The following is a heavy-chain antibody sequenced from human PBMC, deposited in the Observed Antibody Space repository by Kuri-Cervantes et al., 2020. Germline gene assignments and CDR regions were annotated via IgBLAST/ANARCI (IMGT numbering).Heavy chain of an antibody. V-gene: IGHV1-69*05. Sequence: SVKVSCKVSGYTFTSYGLSWVRQAPGQGLEWMGGIIPIFGTANYAQKFQGRVTITTDESTSTAYMELSSLRSEDTAVYYCAIDYYDSSGYLKGDWGQGTLVTVSS. CDR1: GYTFTSYG. D-gene: IGHD3-22*01. CDR3: AIDYYDSSGYLKGD. J-gene: IGHJ4*02. CDR2: IIPIFGTA.